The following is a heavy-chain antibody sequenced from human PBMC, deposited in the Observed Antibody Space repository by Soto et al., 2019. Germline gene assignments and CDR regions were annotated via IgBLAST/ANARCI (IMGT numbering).Heavy chain of an antibody. Sequence: SETLSLTCTVSGGSISSGGYYWSWIRQHPGKGLEWIGYIYYSGSTYYNPSLKSRVTISVDTSKNQFSLKLSSVTAADTAVYYCARDVLRYFDWPRGGMDVWGQGTTVTVSS. CDR2: IYYSGST. CDR3: ARDVLRYFDWPRGGMDV. CDR1: GGSISSGGYY. V-gene: IGHV4-31*03. J-gene: IGHJ6*02. D-gene: IGHD3-9*01.